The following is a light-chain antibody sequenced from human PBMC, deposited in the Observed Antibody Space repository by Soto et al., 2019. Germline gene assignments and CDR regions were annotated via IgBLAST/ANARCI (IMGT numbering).Light chain of an antibody. CDR3: QQSYTTPIT. CDR2: AAS. V-gene: IGKV1-39*01. CDR1: QTISSH. J-gene: IGKJ5*01. Sequence: DIQLTQSPSSLSASVGDRLTITCRASQTISSHLNWYQQKPGKAPNLLVYAASSLQSGVPSRFTGSGSGTDFTLTISSLQPEDFATYFCQQSYTTPITFGQGTRLEIK.